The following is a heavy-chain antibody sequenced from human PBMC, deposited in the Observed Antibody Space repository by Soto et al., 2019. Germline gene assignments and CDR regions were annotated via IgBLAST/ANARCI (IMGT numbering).Heavy chain of an antibody. CDR1: GYSFTSYW. CDR3: AKMYYYDSSGYCDY. Sequence: GESLKISCKGSGYSFTSYWIGWVRQMPGKGLEWMGIIYPCDSDTRYSPSFQGQVTISADKSISTSYLQWSSLKASDTAMYYCAKMYYYDSSGYCDYWGQGTLVTVSS. CDR2: IYPCDSDT. V-gene: IGHV5-51*01. J-gene: IGHJ4*02. D-gene: IGHD3-22*01.